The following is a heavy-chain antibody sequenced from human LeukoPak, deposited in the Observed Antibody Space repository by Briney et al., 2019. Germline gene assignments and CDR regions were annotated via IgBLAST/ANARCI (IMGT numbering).Heavy chain of an antibody. Sequence: ASVKVSCKASGYTFTSYAMHWVRQAPGQRLEWMGWINAGNGNTKYSQKFQGRVTITRDTSASTAYMELSSLRAEDTAVYYCARIYGDYINYFDSWGQGTLVTVSS. J-gene: IGHJ4*02. CDR1: GYTFTSYA. CDR3: ARIYGDYINYFDS. CDR2: INAGNGNT. V-gene: IGHV1-3*01. D-gene: IGHD4-17*01.